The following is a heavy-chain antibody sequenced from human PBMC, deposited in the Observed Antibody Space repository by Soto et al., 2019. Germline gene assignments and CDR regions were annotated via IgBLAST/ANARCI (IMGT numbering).Heavy chain of an antibody. CDR1: GFTFSDYG. CDR2: ISHDGNNK. J-gene: IGHJ3*01. Sequence: QVQLVESGGGVVQPGRSLRLSCAASGFTFSDYGMHWVRQAPGKGLEWVALISHDGNNKYYADSVKGRFAISRDESKKTLYLEMNSLRAEDTAVYFCARGGGESSMGDAFNLWGRGTMVTVSS. V-gene: IGHV3-30*03. CDR3: ARGGGESSMGDAFNL. D-gene: IGHD3-10*01.